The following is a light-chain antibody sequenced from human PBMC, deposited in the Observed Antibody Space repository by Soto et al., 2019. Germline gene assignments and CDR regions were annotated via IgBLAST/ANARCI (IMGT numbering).Light chain of an antibody. CDR1: SSDVGGYNF. CDR2: DVA. CDR3: GSYKPSTAYV. J-gene: IGLJ1*01. V-gene: IGLV2-14*03. Sequence: QSALTQPASVSDSPGQSITISCTGTSSDVGGYNFVSWYQQHPGKPPKLIIYDVANRPSGVSNRFSGSKSGSTASLIISRRQPEEEAAYYCGSYKPSTAYVFGTGTKVTVL.